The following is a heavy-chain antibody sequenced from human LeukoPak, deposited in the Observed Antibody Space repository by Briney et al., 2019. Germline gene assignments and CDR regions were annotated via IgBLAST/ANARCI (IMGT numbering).Heavy chain of an antibody. D-gene: IGHD4-23*01. Sequence: GGSLRLSCAASEFTFSSYEMNWVRQAPGKGLEWVSYISSSGSTIYYADSVKGRFTISRDNAKNSLYLQMNSLRAEDTAVYYCARGPVAYFDYWGQGTLVTVSS. CDR2: ISSSGSTI. CDR1: EFTFSSYE. CDR3: ARGPVAYFDY. V-gene: IGHV3-48*03. J-gene: IGHJ4*02.